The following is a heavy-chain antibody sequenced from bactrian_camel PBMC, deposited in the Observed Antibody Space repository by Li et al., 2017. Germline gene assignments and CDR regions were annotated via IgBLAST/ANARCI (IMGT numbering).Heavy chain of an antibody. CDR2: ISTGGKEK. V-gene: IGHV3S6*01. J-gene: IGHJ6*01. D-gene: IGHD3*01. CDR1: PNMDSIFC. CDR3: AARRPGASCNFVTQADFSD. Sequence: HVQLVESGGDSVQSGGSLRLSCAASPNMDSIFCMSWFRQYPGQAREGIAFISTGGKEKEYADSVRGRFTISRDDSKKTVYLQMNDLKPDDTAMYYCAARRPGASCNFVTQADFSDWGQGTQVTVS.